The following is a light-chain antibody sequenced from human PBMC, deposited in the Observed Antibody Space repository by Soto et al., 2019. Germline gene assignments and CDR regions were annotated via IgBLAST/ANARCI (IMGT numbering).Light chain of an antibody. CDR3: AAWDDSLSGGV. J-gene: IGLJ1*01. CDR2: SND. V-gene: IGLV1-47*02. CDR1: SFNIGFNY. Sequence: QSVLTQPPSASGTPGQTVTISCSGSSFNIGFNYVYWYQQLPGMAPKLLIHSNDERPSGVPDRFSGSKSGTSASLAISGLRSEGEAEYYCAAWDDSLSGGVFGTGTKVTGL.